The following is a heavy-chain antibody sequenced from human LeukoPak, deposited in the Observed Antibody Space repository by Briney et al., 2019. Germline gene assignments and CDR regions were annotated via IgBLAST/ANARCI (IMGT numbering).Heavy chain of an antibody. V-gene: IGHV4-59*08. J-gene: IGHJ5*02. CDR1: GGSISSYY. CDR3: ARGGPRITIFGVVIMEGSEYNWFDP. D-gene: IGHD3-3*01. CDR2: IYYSGST. Sequence: SETLSLTCTVSGGSISSYYWGWIRQPPGKGLEWIGYIYYSGSTNYNPSLKSRVTISVDTSKNQFSLKLSSVTAADTAVYYCARGGPRITIFGVVIMEGSEYNWFDPWGQGTLVTVSS.